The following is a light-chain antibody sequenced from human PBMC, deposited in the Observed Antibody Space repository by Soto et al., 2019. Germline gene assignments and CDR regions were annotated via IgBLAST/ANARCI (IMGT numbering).Light chain of an antibody. CDR2: DAS. Sequence: EFVLTQSPGTLSLSPGERATLSCRASQTVRNNYLAWYQQKPGQAPRLLIYDASSRATGIPDRFSGGGSGTDFTLTISSLEPEDFAVYYCQQRSNLPPTFGQGTRLEIK. V-gene: IGKV3D-20*02. CDR3: QQRSNLPPT. J-gene: IGKJ5*01. CDR1: QTVRNNY.